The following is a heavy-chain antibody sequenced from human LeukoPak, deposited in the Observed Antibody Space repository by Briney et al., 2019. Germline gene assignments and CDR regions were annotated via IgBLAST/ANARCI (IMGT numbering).Heavy chain of an antibody. J-gene: IGHJ3*02. V-gene: IGHV3-23*01. D-gene: IGHD6-13*01. CDR3: AKFVYSRSWYLGAFDI. CDR2: ISGSGGST. Sequence: GGSLRLSCAASGFTFSSYAMSWVRQAPGKGLEWVSVISGSGGSTYYADSVKGRFTISRDNSKNTLYLQMNSLRAEDTAVYYCAKFVYSRSWYLGAFDIWGQGTMVTVSS. CDR1: GFTFSSYA.